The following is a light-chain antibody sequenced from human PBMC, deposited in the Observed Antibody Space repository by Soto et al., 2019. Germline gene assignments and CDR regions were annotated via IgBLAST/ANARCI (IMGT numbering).Light chain of an antibody. CDR1: SSDVGGYNY. J-gene: IGLJ1*01. CDR3: CSYAGSYTYV. V-gene: IGLV2-11*01. Sequence: QSALTQPRSVSGTPGQSVTTSCTGTSSDVGGYNYVSWYRQHPGKAPKLMIYDVSKRPSGVPDRFSGSKSGNTASLTISGLQAEDEADYYCCSYAGSYTYVFGSGTKVTVL. CDR2: DVS.